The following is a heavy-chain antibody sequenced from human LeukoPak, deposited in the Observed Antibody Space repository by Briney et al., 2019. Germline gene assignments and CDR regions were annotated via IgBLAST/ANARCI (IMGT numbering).Heavy chain of an antibody. J-gene: IGHJ3*02. CDR2: IANDGSHT. CDR1: GFTFSNYF. D-gene: IGHD3-10*01. CDR3: ARERQDTIIHSGAFDI. Sequence: GGSLRLSCAASGFTFSNYFMHWVRQAPGKGLEWAADIANDGSHTFYVESVKGRFTISRDNSKNTLYLQMNSLRVEDTAVYFCARERQDTIIHSGAFDIWGQGTMVTVSS. V-gene: IGHV3-30-3*01.